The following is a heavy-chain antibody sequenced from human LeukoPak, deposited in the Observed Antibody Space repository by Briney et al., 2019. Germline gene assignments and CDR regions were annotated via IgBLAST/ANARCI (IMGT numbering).Heavy chain of an antibody. V-gene: IGHV5-51*01. J-gene: IGHJ3*02. D-gene: IGHD3-9*01. Sequence: GESLKISCEGSGYRFTTYWIGWVRQMAGKGLEWMGIIYAGDSDTRYRPSFQGQVTISADMSTSTAYLQWSSLRASDTAIYYCVRRYYDILTGYYGDDFDIWGEGTMVTVSS. CDR1: GYRFTTYW. CDR2: IYAGDSDT. CDR3: VRRYYDILTGYYGDDFDI.